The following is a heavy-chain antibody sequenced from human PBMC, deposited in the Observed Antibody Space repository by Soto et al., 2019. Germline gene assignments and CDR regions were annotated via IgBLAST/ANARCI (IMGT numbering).Heavy chain of an antibody. Sequence: TLSLTCAVDGGSFSGYYWSWIRQPPGKGLEWIGEINRSGSTNYNPSLKSRVTISVDTSKNQFSLKLSSVTAADTAVYYCARQTPLASVDYWGQGTLVTVSS. D-gene: IGHD3-16*01. CDR3: ARQTPLASVDY. J-gene: IGHJ4*02. V-gene: IGHV4-34*01. CDR2: INRSGST. CDR1: GGSFSGYY.